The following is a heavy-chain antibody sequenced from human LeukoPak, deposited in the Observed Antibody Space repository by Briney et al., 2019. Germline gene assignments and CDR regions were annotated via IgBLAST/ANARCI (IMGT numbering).Heavy chain of an antibody. Sequence: GGSLRLSCAASGFTFSNAWMTWVRQAPGKGLEWVSVIYTGGNTYYTDSAKGRFTISRDNSKNTLYLQMNSLRAEDTAVYYCASPNSGQSFDIWGQGTMVTVSS. CDR3: ASPNSGQSFDI. V-gene: IGHV3-53*01. J-gene: IGHJ3*02. CDR1: GFTFSNAW. CDR2: IYTGGNT. D-gene: IGHD6-19*01.